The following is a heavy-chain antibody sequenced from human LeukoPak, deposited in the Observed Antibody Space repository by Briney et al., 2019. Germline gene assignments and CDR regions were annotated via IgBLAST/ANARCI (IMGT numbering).Heavy chain of an antibody. CDR3: ARSPPGYYYDSSGCDY. Sequence: GGSLRLSCAASGLTFSSYSMNWVRQAPGKGLEWVSSISSSSSYIYYADSVKGRFTISRDNAKNSLYLQMNSLRAKDTAVYYCARSPPGYYYDSSGCDYWGQGTLVTVSS. D-gene: IGHD3-22*01. CDR2: ISSSSSYI. V-gene: IGHV3-21*01. J-gene: IGHJ4*02. CDR1: GLTFSSYS.